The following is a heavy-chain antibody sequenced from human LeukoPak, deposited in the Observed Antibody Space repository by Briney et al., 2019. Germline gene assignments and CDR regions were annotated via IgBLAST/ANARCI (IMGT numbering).Heavy chain of an antibody. D-gene: IGHD6-19*01. V-gene: IGHV3-21*01. J-gene: IGHJ3*02. Sequence: AGGSLRLSCAASGFAFNTYSMNWVRQAPGKGLEWVSSISSSSSYIYYADSVKGRFTISRDNAKNSLYLQMNSLRAEDTAVYYCVLQWLVNAFDIWGQGTMVTVSS. CDR3: VLQWLVNAFDI. CDR1: GFAFNTYS. CDR2: ISSSSSYI.